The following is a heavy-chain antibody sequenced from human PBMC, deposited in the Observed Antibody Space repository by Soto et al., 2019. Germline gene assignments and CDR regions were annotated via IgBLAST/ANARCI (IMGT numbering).Heavy chain of an antibody. J-gene: IGHJ3*02. Sequence: GGSLRLSCAASGFSFSSYWMSWVRQAPGKGLEWVANIKQDGSEKYYVDSVKGRFTISRDNAKNSLYLQMNSLRAEDTAVYYCARGGWYFDSGDAFDIWGQGTMVTVSS. D-gene: IGHD3-9*01. CDR3: ARGGWYFDSGDAFDI. CDR2: IKQDGSEK. V-gene: IGHV3-7*01. CDR1: GFSFSSYW.